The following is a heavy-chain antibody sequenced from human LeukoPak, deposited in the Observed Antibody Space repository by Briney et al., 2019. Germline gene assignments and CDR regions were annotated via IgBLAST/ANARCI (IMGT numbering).Heavy chain of an antibody. J-gene: IGHJ3*02. Sequence: GSLRLSCAASGFTFSSYAMSWVRQPPGKGLEWIGEIYHSGSTNYNPSLKSRVTISVDKSKNQFSLKLSSVTAADTAVYYCARFSVMTTVTTEGDLRAFDIWGQGTMVTVSS. CDR1: GFTFSSYAM. V-gene: IGHV4-4*02. D-gene: IGHD4-17*01. CDR2: IYHSGST. CDR3: ARFSVMTTVTTEGDLRAFDI.